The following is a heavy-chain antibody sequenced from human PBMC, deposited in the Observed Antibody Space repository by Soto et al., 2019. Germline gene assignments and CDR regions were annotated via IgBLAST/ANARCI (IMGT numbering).Heavy chain of an antibody. CDR1: GGSISSGGYS. D-gene: IGHD3-22*01. V-gene: IGHV4-30-2*01. CDR2: IYHSGST. Sequence: SETLSLTCAVSGGSISSGGYSWSWMRQPPGKGLEWIGYIYHSGSTYYNQSLKSRVTISVDRSKKQISMKMSTMTAADTVVYYCARHNYDGSGYYYYYYGMDVWGQGTTVT. CDR3: ARHNYDGSGYYYYYYGMDV. J-gene: IGHJ6*02.